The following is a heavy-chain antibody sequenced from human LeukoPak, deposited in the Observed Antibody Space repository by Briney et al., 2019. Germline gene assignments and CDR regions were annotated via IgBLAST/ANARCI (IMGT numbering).Heavy chain of an antibody. Sequence: GGSLRLSCAASGFTFSSYEMNWVRQAPGKGLEWVSYISSSGSTIYYADSVKGRFTISRDNAKNSLYLQMNSLRAEDTAVYYCARAFDWNTGLDYWGQGTLVTVSS. CDR1: GFTFSSYE. CDR2: ISSSGSTI. J-gene: IGHJ4*02. V-gene: IGHV3-48*03. CDR3: ARAFDWNTGLDY. D-gene: IGHD1/OR15-1a*01.